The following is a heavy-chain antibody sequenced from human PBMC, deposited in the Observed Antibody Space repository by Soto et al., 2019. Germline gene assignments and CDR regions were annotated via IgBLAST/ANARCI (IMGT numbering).Heavy chain of an antibody. CDR2: ISYSGST. CDR3: ARGTSWQLPFDY. V-gene: IGHV4-59*07. D-gene: IGHD6-13*01. J-gene: IGHJ4*02. Sequence: SDTLSLTRTVSSDSISSYYWVWIRQPPGKRLEWIGYISYSGSTDYNPSLKSRVTISGDTSKNQFSLKVSSVTAADTAVYYCARGTSWQLPFDYWGQGTLVTVSS. CDR1: SDSISSYY.